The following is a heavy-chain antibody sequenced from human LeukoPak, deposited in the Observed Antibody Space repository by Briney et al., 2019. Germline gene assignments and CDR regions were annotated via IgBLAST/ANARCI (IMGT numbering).Heavy chain of an antibody. Sequence: PSETLSLTCTVSGGSISSYYWSWIRQPPGKGLEWVSFFSVRYNVIYYADSVKGRFTVSRDEAKNSLYLQMNSLRPEDTALYYCVRDLPVAAADFWGQGTLVTVSS. CDR3: VRDLPVAAADF. CDR1: GGSISSYY. D-gene: IGHD6-13*01. J-gene: IGHJ4*02. CDR2: FSVRYNVI. V-gene: IGHV3-11*04.